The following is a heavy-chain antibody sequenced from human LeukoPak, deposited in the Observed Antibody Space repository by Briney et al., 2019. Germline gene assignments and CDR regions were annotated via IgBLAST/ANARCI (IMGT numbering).Heavy chain of an antibody. CDR3: ARVRVGATNNWFDP. Sequence: SETLSLTCTVSGGSISSYYWSWIRQPPGKGLEWIGYMYYSGSTNYNPSLKSRVTTSVDTSKNQFSLKLSSVTAADTAVYYCARVRVGATNNWFDPWGQGTLVTVSS. V-gene: IGHV4-59*12. CDR1: GGSISSYY. D-gene: IGHD1-26*01. J-gene: IGHJ5*02. CDR2: MYYSGST.